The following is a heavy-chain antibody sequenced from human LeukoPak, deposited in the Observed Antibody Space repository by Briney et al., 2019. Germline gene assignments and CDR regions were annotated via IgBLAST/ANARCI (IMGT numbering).Heavy chain of an antibody. CDR3: ARDALTSKRGKGYYYYYMDV. CDR1: GFTFSSYA. Sequence: GGSLRLSCAASGFTFSSYAMHWVGQAPGKGLEWVAVISYDGSNKYYADSVKGRFTISRDNSKNTLYLQMNSLRAEDTAVYYCARDALTSKRGKGYYYYYMDVWGKGTTVTVSS. D-gene: IGHD3-10*01. CDR2: ISYDGSNK. J-gene: IGHJ6*03. V-gene: IGHV3-30*04.